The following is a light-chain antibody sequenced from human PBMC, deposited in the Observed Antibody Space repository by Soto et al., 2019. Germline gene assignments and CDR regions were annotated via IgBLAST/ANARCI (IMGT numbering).Light chain of an antibody. CDR2: EVS. J-gene: IGLJ3*02. CDR3: SSYTSTSTLV. V-gene: IGLV2-14*01. CDR1: SSDVGGYNY. Sequence: QSALTQPASVSGSPGQSITMSCTGTSSDVGGYNYVSWYQQHPGKAPKLMIYEVSNRPSGVSYRFSGSKSGNTASLTISGLQAEDEADYHCSSYTSTSTLVFGGGTKVTVL.